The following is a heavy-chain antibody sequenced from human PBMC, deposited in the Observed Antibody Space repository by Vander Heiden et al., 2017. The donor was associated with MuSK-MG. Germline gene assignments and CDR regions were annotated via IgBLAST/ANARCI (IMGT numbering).Heavy chain of an antibody. J-gene: IGHJ5*02. D-gene: IGHD1-26*01. Sequence: QVQLQQWGAGLLKPSETLSLTCAVYGGSFSGYYWSWIRQPPGKGLEWIGEINHSGSTNYNPALKSRVTISVDTSKKKFSLKMRSVTAADTAVYYCARGGSFNSWFDPWGQGTLVTVSS. CDR1: GGSFSGYY. CDR3: ARGGSFNSWFDP. V-gene: IGHV4-34*01. CDR2: INHSGST.